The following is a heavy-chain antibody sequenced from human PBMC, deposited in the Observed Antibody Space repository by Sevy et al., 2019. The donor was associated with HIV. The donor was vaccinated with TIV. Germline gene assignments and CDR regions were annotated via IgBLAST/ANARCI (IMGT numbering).Heavy chain of an antibody. CDR1: GGSISSSSYY. D-gene: IGHD5-18*01. Sequence: SETLSLTCTVSGGSISSSSYYWGWIRQPPGKGLEWIGSIYYSGSTYYNPSLKSRVTISVDTSKNQFSLKLSSVTAADTAVYYCVTRRDTAMEHFDYWGQGTLVTVSS. CDR3: VTRRDTAMEHFDY. CDR2: IYYSGST. J-gene: IGHJ4*02. V-gene: IGHV4-39*01.